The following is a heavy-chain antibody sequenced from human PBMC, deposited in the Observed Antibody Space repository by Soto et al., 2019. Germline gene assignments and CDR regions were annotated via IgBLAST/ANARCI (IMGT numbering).Heavy chain of an antibody. CDR3: AKDFSYEGGYNYYYYYMDV. V-gene: IGHV3-30*18. Sequence: QVQLVESGGGVVQPGRSLRLSCAASGFTFSSYGMHWVRQAPGKGLEWVAVISYDGSNKYYADSVKGRFTISRDNSKNTLYLQRNSLRAEDTAVYYCAKDFSYEGGYNYYYYYMDVWGKGTTVTVSS. J-gene: IGHJ6*03. CDR2: ISYDGSNK. D-gene: IGHD5-12*01. CDR1: GFTFSSYG.